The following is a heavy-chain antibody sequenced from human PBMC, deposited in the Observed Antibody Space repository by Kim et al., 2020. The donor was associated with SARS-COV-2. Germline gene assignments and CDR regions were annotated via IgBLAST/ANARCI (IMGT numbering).Heavy chain of an antibody. D-gene: IGHD3-9*01. J-gene: IGHJ4*02. CDR3: GRVLWDYDVLTGYSSPYFDF. CDR1: GYTFTGYY. CDR2: MNPNTGGT. V-gene: IGHV1-2*06. Sequence: ASVKVSCKASGYTFTGYYLHWVRQAPGQGLEWMGRMNPNTGGTNYAQKFQGRVTMTRDTSVSTAYMELGSLRSDDTAVYYCGRVLWDYDVLTGYSSPYFDFGARGDRLTVSS.